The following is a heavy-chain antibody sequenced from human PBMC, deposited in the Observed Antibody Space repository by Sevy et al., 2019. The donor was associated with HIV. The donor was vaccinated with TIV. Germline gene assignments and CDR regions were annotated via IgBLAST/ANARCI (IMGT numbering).Heavy chain of an antibody. CDR1: GFTLSSYV. V-gene: IGHV3-23*01. CDR2: ISHTSESS. J-gene: IGHJ4*02. Sequence: GVSLRLSCAASGFTLSSYVMSWVRHSPGKGLEWVSTISHTSESSNYADSVKGRFTISRDNSKNTLYLQMNSLRVEDTAVYYCAGRRVGDFWSGSVRGPWAGGHLFDYWGQGTLVTVSS. D-gene: IGHD3-3*01. CDR3: AGRRVGDFWSGSVRGPWAGGHLFDY.